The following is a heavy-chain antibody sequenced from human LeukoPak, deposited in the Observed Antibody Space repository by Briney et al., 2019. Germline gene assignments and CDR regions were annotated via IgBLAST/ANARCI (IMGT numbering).Heavy chain of an antibody. CDR3: ATQGGRYFDWLFNWFDP. CDR2: ISGDGGST. J-gene: IGHJ5*02. Sequence: GGSLRLSCAASGFTFDDYAMHWVRQAPGKGLEWVSLISGDGGSTYYADSVKGRFTISRDNSKTSLYLQMNSLRTEDTALYYCATQGGRYFDWLFNWFDPWGQGTLVTVSS. D-gene: IGHD3-9*01. CDR1: GFTFDDYA. V-gene: IGHV3-43*02.